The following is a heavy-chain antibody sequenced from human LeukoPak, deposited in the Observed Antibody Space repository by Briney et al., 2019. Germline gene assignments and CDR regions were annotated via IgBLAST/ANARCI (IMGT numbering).Heavy chain of an antibody. V-gene: IGHV3-23*01. J-gene: IGHJ4*02. CDR3: AKPPVAGMAGSFDY. CDR1: GFTFSSYA. CDR2: ISGSGGST. D-gene: IGHD6-19*01. Sequence: GGSLRLSCAASGFTFSSYAMSWVRQAPGKGLEWVSAISGSGGSTYYADSVKGRFTISRDNSKNTLYLQMDSLRAEDTAVYYCAKPPVAGMAGSFDYWGQGTLVTVSS.